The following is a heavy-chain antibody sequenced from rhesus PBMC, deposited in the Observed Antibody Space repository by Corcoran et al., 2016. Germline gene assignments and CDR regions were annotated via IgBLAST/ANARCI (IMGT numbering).Heavy chain of an antibody. CDR2: IRSKSNNYET. Sequence: EVQLVESGGGLVPPGGSLSLSCAASGFTFRSSAMHWFRQASGKGLEWVGRIRSKSNNYETGYAASVKGRFTISRDDSKKTAYLQMNSLKTEDTAVYYCTTDPGSYGNHFDYWGQGVLVTVSS. CDR3: TTDPGSYGNHFDY. V-gene: IGHV3-118*01. J-gene: IGHJ4*01. CDR1: GFTFRSSA. D-gene: IGHD4-35*01.